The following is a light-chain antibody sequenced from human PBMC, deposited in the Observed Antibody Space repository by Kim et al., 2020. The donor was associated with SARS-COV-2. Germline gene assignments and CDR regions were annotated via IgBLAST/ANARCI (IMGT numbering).Light chain of an antibody. Sequence: QSALTQPRSVSGSPGQAVTISCTGTSSDVGGYNYVSWYQQLPGKAPKLMIYDVSERPSGVPDRFSGSKSGNTASLTVSGLQAEDEPDYYCCSYAHKDLWVFGGGTKLTVL. CDR1: SSDVGGYNY. V-gene: IGLV2-11*01. J-gene: IGLJ3*02. CDR2: DVS. CDR3: CSYAHKDLWV.